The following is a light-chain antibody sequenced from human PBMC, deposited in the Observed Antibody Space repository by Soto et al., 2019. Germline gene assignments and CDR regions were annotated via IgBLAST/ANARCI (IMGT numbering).Light chain of an antibody. CDR2: GAS. CDR3: QQYNDWPLT. Sequence: EIVMTQSPATLSVSPGERATLSCRASQSVSSNLAWYQQKPGRAPRLPIYGASTRATGMPARFSGSGSGAEFTLTISSLQSEDFALYYCQQYNDWPLTFGQGTKVDI. V-gene: IGKV3-15*01. CDR1: QSVSSN. J-gene: IGKJ1*01.